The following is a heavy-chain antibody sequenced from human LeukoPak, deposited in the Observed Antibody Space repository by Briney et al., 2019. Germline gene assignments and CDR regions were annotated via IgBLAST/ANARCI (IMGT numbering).Heavy chain of an antibody. Sequence: SETLSLTCTVSGGSINNANYYWGWIRQSPGKGLEWIRYIYYSGSTNHNPSLKSRVTISVDTSKNQFSLKLSSVTAADTAVYYCARGLDPPKQLWTRGNWFDPWGQGTLVTVSS. V-gene: IGHV4-61*01. D-gene: IGHD5-18*01. CDR3: ARGLDPPKQLWTRGNWFDP. CDR1: GGSINNANYY. CDR2: IYYSGST. J-gene: IGHJ5*02.